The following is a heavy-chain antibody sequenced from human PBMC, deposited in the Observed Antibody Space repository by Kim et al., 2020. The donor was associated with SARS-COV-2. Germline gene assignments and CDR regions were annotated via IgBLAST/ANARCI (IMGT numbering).Heavy chain of an antibody. CDR1: GYIFSSHG. CDR3: ARDGAAAIEY. Sequence: ASVKVSCKASGYIFSSHGISWVRQAPGQGLEWMGWINPKNGKMDYAQKVQGRFAMTTDTLTSTAYMGLRSLRSDDTAVYYCARDGAAAIEYWGQGTLVTVSS. D-gene: IGHD6-13*01. V-gene: IGHV1-18*01. CDR2: INPKNGKM. J-gene: IGHJ4*02.